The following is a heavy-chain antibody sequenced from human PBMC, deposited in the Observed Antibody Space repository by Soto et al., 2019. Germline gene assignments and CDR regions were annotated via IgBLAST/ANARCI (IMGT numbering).Heavy chain of an antibody. CDR3: AREGTGEALDI. Sequence: GESLKISCTASGFTFSSYSMNWVRQAPGKGLEWVSSISSSSSYIYYADSVKGRFTISRDNAKNSLYLQMNSLRAEDTAVYYCAREGTGEALDIWGQGTMVTVSS. CDR1: GFTFSSYS. J-gene: IGHJ3*02. D-gene: IGHD7-27*01. V-gene: IGHV3-21*01. CDR2: ISSSSSYI.